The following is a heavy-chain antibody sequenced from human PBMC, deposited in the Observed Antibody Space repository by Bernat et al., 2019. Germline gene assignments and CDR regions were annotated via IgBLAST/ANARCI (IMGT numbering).Heavy chain of an antibody. CDR2: ISSSSSYI. CDR1: GFTFSSYS. D-gene: IGHD3-10*01. J-gene: IGHJ5*02. V-gene: IGHV3-21*01. CDR3: ARDLYTMVQGVISP. Sequence: EVQLVESGGGLVKPGGSLRLSCAASGFTFSSYSMNWVRQAPGKGLEWVSSISSSSSYIYYAESVKGRFTISRDNAKNSLYLQMNSLRAEDTAVYYCARDLYTMVQGVISPWGQGTLVTVSS.